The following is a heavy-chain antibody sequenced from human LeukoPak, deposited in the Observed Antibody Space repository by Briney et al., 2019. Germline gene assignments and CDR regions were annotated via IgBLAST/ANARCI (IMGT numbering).Heavy chain of an antibody. CDR2: IYYSGST. V-gene: IGHV4-31*03. CDR3: AREENGSGSAFDI. D-gene: IGHD3-10*01. Sequence: SQTLSLTCTVSGGSISSGGYYWSWIRQHPGKDLEWIGYIYYSGSTYYNPSLKSRVTISVDTSKNQFSLKLSSVTAADTAVYYCAREENGSGSAFDIWGQGTMVTVSS. J-gene: IGHJ3*02. CDR1: GGSISSGGYY.